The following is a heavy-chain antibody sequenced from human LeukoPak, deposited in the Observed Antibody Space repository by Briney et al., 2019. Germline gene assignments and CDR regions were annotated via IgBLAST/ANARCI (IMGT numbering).Heavy chain of an antibody. CDR2: ISSSGSTI. Sequence: GGSLRLSCAASGFTFSSYEMNWVRQAQGKGLEWVSYISSSGSTIYYADSVKGRFTISRDNAKNSLYLQMNSLRAEDTAVYYCARLQFNRPLLLFGELLVDYWGQGTLVTVSS. V-gene: IGHV3-48*03. CDR3: ARLQFNRPLLLFGELLVDY. J-gene: IGHJ4*02. CDR1: GFTFSSYE. D-gene: IGHD3-10*01.